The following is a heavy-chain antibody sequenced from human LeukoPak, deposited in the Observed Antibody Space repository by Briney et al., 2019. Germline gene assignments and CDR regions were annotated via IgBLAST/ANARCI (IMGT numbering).Heavy chain of an antibody. V-gene: IGHV3-30*02. J-gene: IGHJ4*02. D-gene: IGHD2-15*01. CDR2: IRYDGSNK. CDR3: AKAPNLVAAPDY. CDR1: GFTFSNYG. Sequence: AGSLRLSCAASGFTFSNYGMHWVRQAPGKGLEWVAFIRYDGSNKYYGDSVKGRFTISRDNSKNTLDLQMNSLRAEDTAVYYCAKAPNLVAAPDYWGQGTLVTVSS.